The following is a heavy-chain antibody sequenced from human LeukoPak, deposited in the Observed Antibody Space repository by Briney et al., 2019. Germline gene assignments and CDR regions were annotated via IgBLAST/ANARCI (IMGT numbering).Heavy chain of an antibody. CDR1: GFSFSSYW. Sequence: GGSLRLSCAASGFSFSSYWMSWVRQAPGKGLEWVANMKQDGGEKYYVDSVKGRFTISRDNAKNSLYLQMNSLRAEDTAVYYCARGRRGSGSYYYYYMDVWGKGTTVTVSS. CDR3: ARGRRGSGSYYYYYMDV. D-gene: IGHD3-10*01. V-gene: IGHV3-7*01. J-gene: IGHJ6*03. CDR2: MKQDGGEK.